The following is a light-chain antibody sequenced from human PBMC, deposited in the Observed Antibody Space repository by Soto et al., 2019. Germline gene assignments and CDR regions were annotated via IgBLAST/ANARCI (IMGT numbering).Light chain of an antibody. J-gene: IGKJ2*01. Sequence: EMVLTQSPGTLSLSPGERATLSCRASQSVSSSYLAWYQQKPGQAPRLLIYGASSRATGIPDRFSGSGSGTDFTLTISRPEPEDFAVYYCEQYGSSLYTFGQGTKLEIK. V-gene: IGKV3-20*01. CDR2: GAS. CDR1: QSVSSSY. CDR3: EQYGSSLYT.